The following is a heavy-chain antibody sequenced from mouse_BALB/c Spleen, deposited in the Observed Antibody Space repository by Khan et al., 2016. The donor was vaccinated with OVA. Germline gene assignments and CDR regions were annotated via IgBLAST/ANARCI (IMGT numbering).Heavy chain of an antibody. Sequence: EVQLVESGGDVVKPGGSLKLSCAASGFTFSTYGMSWVRQTPDKRLEWVATVSTGGHYTYYPDTVKGRFTISRDNAKNTLYLQMSSLKSEDTAMFYCARLAYYCDSGGFAYWGQGTLVTVSA. CDR1: GFTFSTYG. V-gene: IGHV5-6*01. J-gene: IGHJ3*01. CDR2: VSTGGHYT. CDR3: ARLAYYCDSGGFAY. D-gene: IGHD1-1*01.